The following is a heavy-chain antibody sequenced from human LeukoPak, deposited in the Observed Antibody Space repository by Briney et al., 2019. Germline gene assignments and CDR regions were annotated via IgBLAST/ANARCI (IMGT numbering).Heavy chain of an antibody. CDR1: GFTFSNYA. D-gene: IGHD4/OR15-4a*01. CDR2: TVGGRPDT. CDR3: TKAPLRSCSGAFCNPFGY. Sequence: GGSLRLSCAASGFTFSNYAMSWVRQTPGKGLEWVAATVGGRPDTYHAESVKGRFTVSRDDSRDTLFLQMNRLSVDDTAIYYCTKAPLRSCSGAFCNPFGYWGQGTLVTVSS. V-gene: IGHV3-23*01. J-gene: IGHJ4*02.